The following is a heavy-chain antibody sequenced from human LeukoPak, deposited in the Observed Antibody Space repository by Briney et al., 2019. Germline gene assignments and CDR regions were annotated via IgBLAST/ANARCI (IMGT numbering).Heavy chain of an antibody. J-gene: IGHJ6*02. D-gene: IGHD2-21*02. CDR3: AKDAGDSPHYYYYYGMDV. CDR1: GFPFGDYA. Sequence: GGSLRLSCEASGFPFGDYAMHWVRQAPGKGLEWVSGISWNSGGSGYVDSVKGRFTVSRDNAKNSLYLQMNSLRSEDTALYFCAKDAGDSPHYYYYYGMDVWGQGTTVTVSS. V-gene: IGHV3-9*01. CDR2: ISWNSGGS.